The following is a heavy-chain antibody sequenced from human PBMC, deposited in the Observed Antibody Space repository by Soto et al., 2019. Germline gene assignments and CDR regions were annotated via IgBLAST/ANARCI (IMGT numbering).Heavy chain of an antibody. Sequence: LRGTLSLTCAVSGGSIYSNNWWSWVRQPPGKGLEWIGEIHHSGSTNYNPSLNSRVTISVDNSKNQFSLKVNSVTAADTAVYYCVRTSYDDILRYYDMDVWGQGTTVTVSS. CDR1: GGSIYSNNW. CDR3: VRTSYDDILRYYDMDV. J-gene: IGHJ6*02. D-gene: IGHD3-16*01. V-gene: IGHV4-4*03. CDR2: IHHSGST.